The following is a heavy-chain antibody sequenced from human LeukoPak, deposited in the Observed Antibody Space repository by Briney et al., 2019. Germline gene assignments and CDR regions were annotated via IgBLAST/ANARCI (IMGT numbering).Heavy chain of an antibody. J-gene: IGHJ3*02. D-gene: IGHD3-22*01. Sequence: GSLRLSCAASGFTFSSYWMSWVRQAPGKGLEWIGEIYHSGNTNYNPSLKSRVTISVDKSKNQFSLKLSSVTAADTAVYYCARASPYDSSGYYPRRHAFDIWGQGTMVTVSS. CDR3: ARASPYDSSGYYPRRHAFDI. CDR2: IYHSGNT. CDR1: GFTFSSYW. V-gene: IGHV4-4*02.